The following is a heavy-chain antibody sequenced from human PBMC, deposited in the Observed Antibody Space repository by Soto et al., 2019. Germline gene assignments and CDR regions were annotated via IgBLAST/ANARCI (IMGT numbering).Heavy chain of an antibody. Sequence: ASVKVSCKASGYTFTSYAMHWVRQAPGQRLEWMGWINAGNGNTKYSQKFQGRVTITRDTSASTAYMELSSLRSEDTAVYYCARDRGIAAAGTVYYYGMDVWGQGTTVTVSS. J-gene: IGHJ6*02. CDR1: GYTFTSYA. CDR2: INAGNGNT. CDR3: ARDRGIAAAGTVYYYGMDV. D-gene: IGHD6-13*01. V-gene: IGHV1-3*01.